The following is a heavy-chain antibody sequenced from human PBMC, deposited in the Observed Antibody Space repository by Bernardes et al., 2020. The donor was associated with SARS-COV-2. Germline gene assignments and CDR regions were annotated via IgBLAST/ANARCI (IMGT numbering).Heavy chain of an antibody. J-gene: IGHJ6*02. CDR1: GFDFSDSW. CDR2: IKRDGSET. Sequence: GESLCLSCAGSGFDFSDSWMTWVRQAPGPGLEWVANIKRDGSETYYVDSVKGRFTISRDNVKNLVFLQMNSLRAEDTAVFYCARSAGMDVWGQGTMVTVSS. CDR3: ARSAGMDV. V-gene: IGHV3-7*03.